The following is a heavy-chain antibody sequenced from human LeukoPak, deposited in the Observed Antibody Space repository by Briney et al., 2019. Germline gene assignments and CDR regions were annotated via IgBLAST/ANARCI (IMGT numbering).Heavy chain of an antibody. CDR3: ARVPPRRHRYYYYMDV. V-gene: IGHV1-8*01. CDR1: GYTFTSYD. J-gene: IGHJ6*03. Sequence: GASVKVSCKASGYTFTSYDINWVRQATGQGLEWMGWMNPNSGNTGYAQKFQGRVTMIRNTSISTAYMELSSLRSEDTAVYYCARVPPRRHRYYYYMDVWGKGTTVTVSS. CDR2: MNPNSGNT.